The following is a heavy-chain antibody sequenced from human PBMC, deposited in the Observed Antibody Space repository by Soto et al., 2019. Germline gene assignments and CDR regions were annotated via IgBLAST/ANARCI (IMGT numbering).Heavy chain of an antibody. CDR1: GYTFTSYA. D-gene: IGHD4-17*01. Sequence: QVQLVQSGAEVKKPGASVKVSCKASGYTFTSYAMHWVRQAPGQRLEWMGWINAGNGNTKSSQKFQGRVTITRDTSASTAYMELSSRRSEDTAGYDGARGASVTTSYYYYYTDVWGKGTTVTVSS. V-gene: IGHV1-3*01. J-gene: IGHJ6*03. CDR2: INAGNGNT. CDR3: ARGASVTTSYYYYYTDV.